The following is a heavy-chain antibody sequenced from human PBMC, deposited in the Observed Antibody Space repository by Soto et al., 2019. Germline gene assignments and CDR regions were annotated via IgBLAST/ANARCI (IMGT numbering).Heavy chain of an antibody. CDR1: GFTFSSYA. CDR2: ISYNGRNK. Sequence: GGSLRLSCAASGFTFSSYAIHWVRQAPGKGMEWVAVISYNGRNKYYTDSVKGRFTISRDNSKNPLYLQMNSLRAEDTAVYYCMNLYSYGSGSYYKWGQGTLVTVSS. D-gene: IGHD3-10*01. J-gene: IGHJ4*02. V-gene: IGHV3-30*04. CDR3: MNLYSYGSGSYYK.